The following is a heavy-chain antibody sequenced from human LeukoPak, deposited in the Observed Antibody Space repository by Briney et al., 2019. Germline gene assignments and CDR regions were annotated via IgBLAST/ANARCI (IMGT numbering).Heavy chain of an antibody. V-gene: IGHV3-23*01. CDR2: SGSGGST. D-gene: IGHD1-26*01. Sequence: SGSGGSTYYADSVKGRFTISRDNSKNTLYLQMNGLRAEDTAVYYCAKDYSGSSPWFDPWGQGTLVTVSS. CDR3: AKDYSGSSPWFDP. J-gene: IGHJ5*02.